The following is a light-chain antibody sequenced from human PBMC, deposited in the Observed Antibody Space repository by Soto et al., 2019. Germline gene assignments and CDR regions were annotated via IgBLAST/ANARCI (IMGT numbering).Light chain of an antibody. Sequence: EIVLTQSPAILSLSPGERATLSCRASQSVGRYLVWYQQKPGQAPSLLIYDASNRATGVPARFNGSGSGTDFTLTISSLESEDFAVYYCQHRNNWPWTLGQGTRVEIK. V-gene: IGKV3-11*01. CDR1: QSVGRY. CDR2: DAS. CDR3: QHRNNWPWT. J-gene: IGKJ1*01.